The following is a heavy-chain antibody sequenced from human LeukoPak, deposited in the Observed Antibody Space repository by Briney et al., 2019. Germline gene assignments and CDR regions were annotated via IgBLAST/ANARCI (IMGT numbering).Heavy chain of an antibody. D-gene: IGHD2-15*01. CDR3: ARHKDVVVVAATLDY. V-gene: IGHV5-51*01. CDR2: IYPGDSDT. Sequence: GESLKISCKGSGYSFTSYWIRWVRQMPGKGLEWMGIIYPGDSDTRYSPSFQGQVTISADKSISTAYLQWSSLKASDTAMYYCARHKDVVVVAATLDYWGQGTLVTVSS. CDR1: GYSFTSYW. J-gene: IGHJ4*02.